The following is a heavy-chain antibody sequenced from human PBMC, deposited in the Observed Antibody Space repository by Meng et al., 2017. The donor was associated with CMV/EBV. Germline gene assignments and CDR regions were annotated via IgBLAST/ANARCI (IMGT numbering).Heavy chain of an antibody. CDR2: INPNSGGT. Sequence: ASVKVSCKASGYTFTSYYMHWVRQAPVQGLEWMGWINPNSGGTNYAQKFQGRVTMTRDTSISKAYMELSRLSSDDTAVYYCAREERGGRGEDGMDVWGQGTTVTVSS. V-gene: IGHV1-2*02. CDR3: AREERGGRGEDGMDV. D-gene: IGHD1-1*01. J-gene: IGHJ6*02. CDR1: GYTFTSYY.